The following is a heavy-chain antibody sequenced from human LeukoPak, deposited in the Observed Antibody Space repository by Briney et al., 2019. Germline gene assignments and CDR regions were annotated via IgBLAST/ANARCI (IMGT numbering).Heavy chain of an antibody. J-gene: IGHJ4*02. V-gene: IGHV4-34*01. Sequence: SETLSLTCAVYGGSFSGYYWSWIRQPPGRGLEWIGEINHSGSTNYNPSLKSRVTISVDTSKNQFSLKLSSVTAADTAVYYCARGKYYYDSSGYSYWGQGTLVTVSS. D-gene: IGHD3-22*01. CDR2: INHSGST. CDR3: ARGKYYYDSSGYSY. CDR1: GGSFSGYY.